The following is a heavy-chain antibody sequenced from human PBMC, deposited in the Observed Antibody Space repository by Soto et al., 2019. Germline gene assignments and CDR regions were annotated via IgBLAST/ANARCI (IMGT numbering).Heavy chain of an antibody. CDR2: IYYSGST. D-gene: IGHD3-22*01. CDR1: GGSISSGGYY. J-gene: IGHJ4*02. Sequence: SSETLSLTCTVSGGSISSGGYYWSWIRQHPGKGLEWIGYIYYSGSTYYNPSLKSRVTISVDTSKNQFSLKLSSVTAADTAVYYCARGVIVVDNYFDYWGQGTLVTVSS. V-gene: IGHV4-31*03. CDR3: ARGVIVVDNYFDY.